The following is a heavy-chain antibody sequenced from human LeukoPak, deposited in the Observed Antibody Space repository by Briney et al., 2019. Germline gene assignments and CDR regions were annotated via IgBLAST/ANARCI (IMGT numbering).Heavy chain of an antibody. V-gene: IGHV4-39*07. Sequence: AGGSLRLSCAASGFTFSIYAMSWVRQAPGKGLEWIGNIYYSGSTYYNTSLKSRVTISENTTRNHSSLKRSSITAADTAWYYCGREYSSPHGRYWGQGNL. D-gene: IGHD6-13*01. CDR1: GFTFSIYA. J-gene: IGHJ4*02. CDR3: GREYSSPHGRY. CDR2: IYYSGST.